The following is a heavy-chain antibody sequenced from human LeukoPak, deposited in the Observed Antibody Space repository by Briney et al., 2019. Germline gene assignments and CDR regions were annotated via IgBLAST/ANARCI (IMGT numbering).Heavy chain of an antibody. CDR1: GYSFTSYW. Sequence: GESLRISCKGSGYSFTSYWISWVRQMPGKGLEWMGVIYPADSDTRYSPSFQGQVTISADKSTSTAYLQWSTLKASDTAIYYCARQSAAAQYTNWFDPWGQGALVTVSS. V-gene: IGHV5-51*01. D-gene: IGHD2-2*01. J-gene: IGHJ5*02. CDR3: ARQSAAAQYTNWFDP. CDR2: IYPADSDT.